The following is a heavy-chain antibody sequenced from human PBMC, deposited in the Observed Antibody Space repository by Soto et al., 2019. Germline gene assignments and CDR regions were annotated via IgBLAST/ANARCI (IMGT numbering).Heavy chain of an antibody. D-gene: IGHD4-17*01. Sequence: SETLSLTCTVSGGSISSYYWSWIRQPPGKGLEWIGYIYYSGSTNYNPSLKSRVTISVDTSKNQFSLKLSSVTAADTAVYYCARVQRGMTTVTTGFDYWGQGTLVTV. V-gene: IGHV4-59*01. CDR2: IYYSGST. CDR1: GGSISSYY. J-gene: IGHJ4*02. CDR3: ARVQRGMTTVTTGFDY.